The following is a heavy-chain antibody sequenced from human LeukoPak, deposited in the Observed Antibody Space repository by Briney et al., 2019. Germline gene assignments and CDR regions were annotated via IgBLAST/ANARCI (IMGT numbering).Heavy chain of an antibody. CDR3: TAITAAGQRGSSFDY. V-gene: IGHV1-24*01. Sequence: GSVKVSCKVSGYTPTEFSNHWVRRGPGKRLEWMGGFDPEDGETIYAQKFQGRVTMTEDTSSDTAYMELSSLRSDDTAVYFCTAITAAGQRGSSFDYWGQGTLVTVSS. CDR2: FDPEDGET. CDR1: GYTPTEFS. D-gene: IGHD6-13*01. J-gene: IGHJ4*02.